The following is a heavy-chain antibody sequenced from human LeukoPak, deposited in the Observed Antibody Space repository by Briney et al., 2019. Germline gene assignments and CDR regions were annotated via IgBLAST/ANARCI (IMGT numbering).Heavy chain of an antibody. D-gene: IGHD3-3*01. V-gene: IGHV3-53*01. Sequence: GGSLRLSCAASGFTVSSNYMSWVRQAPGKGLEWVSVIYSGGSTYYADSVKGRFTISRDNSKNTLYLQMNSLRAEDTAVYYFARDESVYSFWSGHYYYYGMDVWGQGTTVTVSS. CDR1: GFTVSSNY. CDR3: ARDESVYSFWSGHYYYYGMDV. J-gene: IGHJ6*02. CDR2: IYSGGST.